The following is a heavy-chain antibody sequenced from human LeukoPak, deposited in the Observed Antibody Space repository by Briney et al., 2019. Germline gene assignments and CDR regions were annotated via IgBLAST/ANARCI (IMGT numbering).Heavy chain of an antibody. CDR2: IKSKTDGGTT. Sequence: PGGSLRLSCAASGFTFSNAWMSWVRQAPGKGLEWVGRIKSKTDGGTTDYAAPVKGRFTISRDDSKNTLYLQTNSLKTEDTAVYYCTTARSSRIAAAAYGMDVWGQGTTVTVSS. V-gene: IGHV3-15*01. CDR1: GFTFSNAW. D-gene: IGHD6-13*01. CDR3: TTARSSRIAAAAYGMDV. J-gene: IGHJ6*02.